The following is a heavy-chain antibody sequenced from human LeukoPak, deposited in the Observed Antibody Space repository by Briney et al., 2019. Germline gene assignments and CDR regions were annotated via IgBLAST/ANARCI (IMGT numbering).Heavy chain of an antibody. J-gene: IGHJ3*01. D-gene: IGHD1-26*01. V-gene: IGHV3-15*01. CDR1: GFTFTNAW. CDR2: IKSKTDGETT. Sequence: GGSLRLSCAASGFTFTNAWMTWVRQAPGKGLGWVGRIKSKTDGETTGYAAPVKDRFTVSRDDSKDTLYLQMSSLKAEDTAVYYCTTNGGTYGIDGWGQGTMFTVSS. CDR3: TTNGGTYGIDG.